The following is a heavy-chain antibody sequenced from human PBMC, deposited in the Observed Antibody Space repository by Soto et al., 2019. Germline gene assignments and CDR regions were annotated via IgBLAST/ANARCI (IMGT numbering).Heavy chain of an antibody. D-gene: IGHD5-12*01. V-gene: IGHV4-59*01. Sequence: SETLSLTCTVSGDSISSYYWSWIRQPPGKGLEWIGYIYYSGSPDYNPSLKTRVTISVDTSKNQFSLKLSSVTAADTAIYYCERLGYESPYTWFDPWGQGTLVTVSS. CDR1: GDSISSYY. CDR3: ERLGYESPYTWFDP. J-gene: IGHJ5*02. CDR2: IYYSGSP.